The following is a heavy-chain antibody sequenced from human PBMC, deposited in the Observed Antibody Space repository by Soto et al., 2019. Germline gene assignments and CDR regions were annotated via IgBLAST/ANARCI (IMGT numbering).Heavy chain of an antibody. CDR3: ERGNYNYFYGMDV. CDR2: IWYDGSNT. Sequence: QLQLVESGGGVVQPGTSLRLSCAASGFTFSLYGMHWVRQPPGKGLEWVAVIWYDGSNTYYADSVKGRFTISRDNSKNTLYLQMNSLRAEDAAVYYCERGNYNYFYGMDVWGQGTTVTVSS. CDR1: GFTFSLYG. V-gene: IGHV3-33*01. D-gene: IGHD3-10*01. J-gene: IGHJ6*02.